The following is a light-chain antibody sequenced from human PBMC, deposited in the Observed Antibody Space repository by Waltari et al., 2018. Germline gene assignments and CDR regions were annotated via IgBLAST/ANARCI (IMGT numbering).Light chain of an antibody. V-gene: IGKV3-20*01. J-gene: IGKJ2*01. CDR1: QSVGSSY. CDR2: GAS. CDR3: QQYGSSPT. Sequence: DIVLTQSPGTLSLSPGEKATLSCRASQSVGSSYLSWYQQKPGQAPRLLIYGASSRATGIPDRVSGSGSGTDFTLTISRLEPEDFAVYYCQQYGSSPTFGQGTKVEIK.